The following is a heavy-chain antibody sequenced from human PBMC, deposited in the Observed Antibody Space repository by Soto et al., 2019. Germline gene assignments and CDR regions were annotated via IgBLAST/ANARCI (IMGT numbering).Heavy chain of an antibody. CDR1: GGTFSTNG. Sequence: QVQLVQSGAEVKKPGSSVKVSCRTSGGTFSTNGISWVRQAAGQGLEWMGGIIPIFGTTNYAHKFRGRVTITADESTSTVYMELSSLRSEDTAVYYCARASDTTWYNWFDPWGQGTLVTVSS. D-gene: IGHD2-8*02. V-gene: IGHV1-69*01. J-gene: IGHJ5*02. CDR2: IIPIFGTT. CDR3: ARASDTTWYNWFDP.